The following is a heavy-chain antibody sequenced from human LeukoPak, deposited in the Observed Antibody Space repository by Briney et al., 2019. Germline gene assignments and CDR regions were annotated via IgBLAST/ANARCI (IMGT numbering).Heavy chain of an antibody. CDR1: GFTFSSYA. CDR3: AQDQTFELPHQLGY. J-gene: IGHJ4*02. D-gene: IGHD2-15*01. V-gene: IGHV3-30-3*01. Sequence: GRSLRLSCAAPGFTFSSYAMHWVRQAPGKGLEWVAVISYDGSNKYYADSVKGRFTISRENSKNTLYLQMNSLRADDTAVYYCAQDQTFELPHQLGYWGQGILVTVSS. CDR2: ISYDGSNK.